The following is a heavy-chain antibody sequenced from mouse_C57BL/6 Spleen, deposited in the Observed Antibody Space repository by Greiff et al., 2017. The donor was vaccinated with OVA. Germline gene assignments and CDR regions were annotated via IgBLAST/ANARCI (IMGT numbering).Heavy chain of an antibody. CDR3: ARGRGWLDY. Sequence: EVQLKESGPGLVKPSQSLSLTCSVTGYSITSGYYWNWIRQFPGNKLEWMGYISYDGSNNYNPSLKNRISITRDTSKNQFFLKLNSVTTEDTATYYCARGRGWLDYWGQGTTLTVSS. CDR2: ISYDGSN. V-gene: IGHV3-6*01. CDR1: GYSITSGYY. D-gene: IGHD2-3*01. J-gene: IGHJ2*01.